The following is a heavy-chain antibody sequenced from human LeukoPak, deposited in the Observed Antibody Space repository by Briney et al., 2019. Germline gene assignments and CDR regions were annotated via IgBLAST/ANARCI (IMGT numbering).Heavy chain of an antibody. Sequence: GGSLRLSCAVSGFTFSSNWMSWVRQAPGKGLEWVANIKQDGSEKYYVDSVKGRFTISRDNSKNTLYLQMNSLRAEDTAVYYCAKHKENYGDSCLDDYWGQGTLVTVSS. D-gene: IGHD4-17*01. J-gene: IGHJ4*02. CDR2: IKQDGSEK. V-gene: IGHV3-7*03. CDR1: GFTFSSNW. CDR3: AKHKENYGDSCLDDY.